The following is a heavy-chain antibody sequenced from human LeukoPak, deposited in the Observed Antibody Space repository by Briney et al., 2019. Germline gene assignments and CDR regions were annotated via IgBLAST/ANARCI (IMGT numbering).Heavy chain of an antibody. D-gene: IGHD3-3*01. CDR2: INPSGGST. V-gene: IGHV1-46*01. CDR3: ARKVYAGGLWSGYSSNWFDP. Sequence: ASVKVSCKASGYTFTSYDINWVRQAPGQGLEWMGIINPSGGSTSYAQKFQGRVTMTRDMSTSTVYMELSSLRSEDTAVYYCARKVYAGGLWSGYSSNWFDPWGQGTLVTVSS. J-gene: IGHJ5*02. CDR1: GYTFTSYD.